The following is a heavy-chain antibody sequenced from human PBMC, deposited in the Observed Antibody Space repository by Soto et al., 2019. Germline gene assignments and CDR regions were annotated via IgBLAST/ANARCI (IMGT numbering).Heavy chain of an antibody. CDR1: GFTFSSYA. J-gene: IGHJ4*02. CDR2: ISYDGSNK. V-gene: IGHV3-30-3*01. Sequence: GGSLRLSFAASGFTFSSYAMHGVRQAPGKGLEWVAVISYDGSNKYYADSVKGRFTISRDNSKNTLYLQMNSLRAEDTAVYYCARDYYDSSGYYFRPTYYFDYWGQGT. D-gene: IGHD3-22*01. CDR3: ARDYYDSSGYYFRPTYYFDY.